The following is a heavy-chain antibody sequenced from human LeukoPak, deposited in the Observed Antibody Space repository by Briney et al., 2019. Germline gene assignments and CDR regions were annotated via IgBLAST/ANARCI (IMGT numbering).Heavy chain of an antibody. CDR2: TNSEGSSI. Sequence: GGSLRLSCAASGSIFSSYWTRWVRKAPGKGLVWVSRTNSEGSSINYADSVTGRFTLSRDKGRSTVYLQMNRLRIEERAVYWCLRGGGQSPRLFLPCGQGALVTVSS. CDR3: LRGGGQSPRLFLP. V-gene: IGHV3-74*01. J-gene: IGHJ5*02. D-gene: IGHD3-10*01. CDR1: GSIFSSYW.